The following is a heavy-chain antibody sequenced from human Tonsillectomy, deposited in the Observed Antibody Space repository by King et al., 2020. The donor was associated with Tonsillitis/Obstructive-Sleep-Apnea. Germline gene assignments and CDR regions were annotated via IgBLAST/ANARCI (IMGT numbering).Heavy chain of an antibody. J-gene: IGHJ4*02. D-gene: IGHD3-22*01. Sequence: QLQESGPGLVKPSETLSLTCTVSGGSISSSSYYWGWIRQPPGKGLEWIWNIYYSGSTYYNPSLKSRVTISVDTSKNQFSLKLSSVTAADTAVYYCARHRYYYDSSGYSFDYWGQGTLVTVSS. CDR2: IYYSGST. CDR3: ARHRYYYDSSGYSFDY. CDR1: GGSISSSSYY. V-gene: IGHV4-39*01.